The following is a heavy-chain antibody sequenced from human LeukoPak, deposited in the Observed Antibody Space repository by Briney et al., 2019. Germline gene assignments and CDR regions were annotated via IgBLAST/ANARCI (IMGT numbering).Heavy chain of an antibody. D-gene: IGHD2-2*01. CDR2: IIPILGIA. J-gene: IGHJ5*02. Sequence: SVRVSCKASGGTFSSYTISWVRQAPGQGLEWMGRIIPILGIANYAQKFQGRVTITADKSTSTAYMELSSLRSEDTAVYYCARQVVPACFDPWGQGTLVTVSS. CDR3: ARQVVPACFDP. CDR1: GGTFSSYT. V-gene: IGHV1-69*02.